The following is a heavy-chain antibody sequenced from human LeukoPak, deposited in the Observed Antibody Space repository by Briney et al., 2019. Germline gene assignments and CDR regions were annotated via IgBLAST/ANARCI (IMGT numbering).Heavy chain of an antibody. D-gene: IGHD6-19*01. V-gene: IGHV3-23*01. CDR2: ISGSGGST. CDR3: AKDPGKGSQWLEGYFDY. CDR1: GFTFSSYA. Sequence: PAGSLRLSCEAPGFTFSSYAMSWVRQAQGKGLEWVSAISGSGGSTYYADSVKGRFTISRDNSKNTLYLQMNSLRAEDTAVYYCAKDPGKGSQWLEGYFDYWGQGTLVTVSS. J-gene: IGHJ4*02.